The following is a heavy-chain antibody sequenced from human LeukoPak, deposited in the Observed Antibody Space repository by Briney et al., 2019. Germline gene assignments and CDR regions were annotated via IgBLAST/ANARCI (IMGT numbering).Heavy chain of an antibody. CDR3: ARGGARYYDISGGY. CDR1: GGTFSSYA. CDR2: IIPIFGTA. D-gene: IGHD3-9*01. V-gene: IGHV1-69*06. J-gene: IGHJ4*02. Sequence: GASVKVSCKASGGTFSSYAISWVRQAPGQGLEWMGGIIPIFGTANYAQKFQGRVTITADKSTSTAYMELSSLRSEDTAVYYCARGGARYYDISGGYWGQGTLVTVSS.